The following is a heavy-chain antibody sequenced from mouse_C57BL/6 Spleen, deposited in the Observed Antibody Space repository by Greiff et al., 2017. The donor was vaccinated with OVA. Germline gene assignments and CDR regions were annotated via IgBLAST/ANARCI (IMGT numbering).Heavy chain of an antibody. Sequence: EVQGVESGGGLVKPGGSLKLSCAASGFTFSSYAMSWVRQTPEKRLEWVATISDGGSYTYYPDNVKGRFTISRDNAKNNLYLQMSHLKSEDTAMYYCAREGVYGSSYWYFDVWGTGTTVTVSS. V-gene: IGHV5-4*01. CDR2: ISDGGSYT. CDR1: GFTFSSYA. CDR3: AREGVYGSSYWYFDV. J-gene: IGHJ1*03. D-gene: IGHD1-1*01.